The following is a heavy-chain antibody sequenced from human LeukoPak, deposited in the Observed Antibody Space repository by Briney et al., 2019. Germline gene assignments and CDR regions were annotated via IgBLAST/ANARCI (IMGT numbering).Heavy chain of an antibody. V-gene: IGHV4-34*01. Sequence: NPSETLSLTCAVYGGSFSGHYWGWIRQPPGKGLEWIGEINHSGSISYNPSLKSRVTISLDTSKNQFSLKLSSVIAADTAVYYCAGGDYHGSESYANYWGQGTLVTVSS. CDR3: AGGDYHGSESYANY. CDR2: INHSGSI. D-gene: IGHD3-10*01. CDR1: GGSFSGHY. J-gene: IGHJ4*02.